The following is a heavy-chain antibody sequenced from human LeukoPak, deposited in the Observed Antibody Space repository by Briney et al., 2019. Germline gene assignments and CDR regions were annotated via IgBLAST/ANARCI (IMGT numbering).Heavy chain of an antibody. D-gene: IGHD6-19*01. CDR1: GFTFSSYW. J-gene: IGHJ4*02. CDR3: AREMVAVAARSDY. V-gene: IGHV3-21*01. Sequence: GGSLRLSCAASGFTFSSYWMHWVRQAPGKGLEWVSSITSSSSHIFYADSVKGRFTISRDNAKNSLYLQMNRLRVEDTAVYYCAREMVAVAARSDYWGQGTLVTVSS. CDR2: ITSSSSHI.